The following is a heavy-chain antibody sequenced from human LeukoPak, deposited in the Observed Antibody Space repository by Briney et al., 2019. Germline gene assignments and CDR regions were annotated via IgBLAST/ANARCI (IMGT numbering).Heavy chain of an antibody. J-gene: IGHJ6*03. CDR3: ARGNYDYGVTGYYYYMDV. D-gene: IGHD4-17*01. Sequence: GASVKVSCKASGYSFTGHYMHWVRQAPGQGLEWMGWINPNSGGTNYAQKFQGRVTMTRDTSISTAYMELSRLRSDDTAVYYCARGNYDYGVTGYYYYMDVWGKGTTVTISS. CDR2: INPNSGGT. V-gene: IGHV1-2*02. CDR1: GYSFTGHY.